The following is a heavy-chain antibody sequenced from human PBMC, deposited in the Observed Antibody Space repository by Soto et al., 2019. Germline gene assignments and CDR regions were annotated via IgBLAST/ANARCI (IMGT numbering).Heavy chain of an antibody. CDR2: IYYSGST. J-gene: IGHJ4*02. D-gene: IGHD3-22*01. CDR1: GCSISSGGYY. V-gene: IGHV4-31*03. CDR3: ARATYYYDSSGYYYAYYFDY. Sequence: TLSLTCTVAGCSISSGGYYWSWIRQHPGKGLEWIGYIYYSGSTYYNPSLKSRVTISVDTSKNQFSLKLSSVTAADTAEYYCARATYYYDSSGYYYAYYFDYWGQGTLVTVSS.